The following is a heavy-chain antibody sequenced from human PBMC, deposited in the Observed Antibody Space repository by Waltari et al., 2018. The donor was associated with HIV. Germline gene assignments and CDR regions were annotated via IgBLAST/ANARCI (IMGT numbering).Heavy chain of an antibody. J-gene: IGHJ3*02. CDR1: GGSIRSGSSY. V-gene: IGHV4-61*02. CDR2: IYTSGST. Sequence: QVQLRESGPGLVKPSQTLSLTCTVSGGSIRSGSSYWSWIRQPAGKGLEWIGRIYTSGSTNYNPSLKSRVTISVDTSKNQFSLKLSSVTAADTAVYYCARDRNYYYDSSGYFFNAFDIWGQGTMVTVSS. D-gene: IGHD3-22*01. CDR3: ARDRNYYYDSSGYFFNAFDI.